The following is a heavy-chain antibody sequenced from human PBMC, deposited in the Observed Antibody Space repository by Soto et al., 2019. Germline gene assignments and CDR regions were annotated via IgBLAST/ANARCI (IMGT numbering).Heavy chain of an antibody. CDR3: AHRLEWPVFRDY. Sequence: QITLKESGPTLVKPTQTLTLTCTFSGFSLSTSGVGVAWIRQPPGKALEWLGLIFWDDDKRYSPSLKSSLTLNKDTSKNQVVLTMTNMDPVDTATYYCAHRLEWPVFRDYWGQGTLVTVSS. J-gene: IGHJ4*02. V-gene: IGHV2-5*02. CDR2: IFWDDDK. CDR1: GFSLSTSGVG. D-gene: IGHD6-19*01.